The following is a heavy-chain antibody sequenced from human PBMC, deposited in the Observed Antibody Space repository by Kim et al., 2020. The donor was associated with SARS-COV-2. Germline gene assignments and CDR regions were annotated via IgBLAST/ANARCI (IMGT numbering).Heavy chain of an antibody. Sequence: DYVKDRITVTRDNSQNTLVLQIGSLRAEDTAVYYCAREGHSSGRAGSFDYWGQGTLVTVSS. J-gene: IGHJ4*02. CDR3: AREGHSSGRAGSFDY. D-gene: IGHD6-19*01. V-gene: IGHV3-30*15.